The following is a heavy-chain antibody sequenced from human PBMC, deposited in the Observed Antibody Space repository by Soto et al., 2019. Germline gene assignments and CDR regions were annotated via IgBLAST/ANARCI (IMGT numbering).Heavy chain of an antibody. D-gene: IGHD3-10*01. Sequence: ASVKVSCKASGYTFTIYVIGCGRKAPGQGLEWMGWISAYNGNTNYAQKLQGRVTMTTDTSTSTAYMELRSLRSDDTAVYYCARDRGRYYGSGSYYPSSYFDYWGQGTLVTVSS. CDR2: ISAYNGNT. V-gene: IGHV1-18*01. CDR3: ARDRGRYYGSGSYYPSSYFDY. J-gene: IGHJ4*02. CDR1: GYTFTIYV.